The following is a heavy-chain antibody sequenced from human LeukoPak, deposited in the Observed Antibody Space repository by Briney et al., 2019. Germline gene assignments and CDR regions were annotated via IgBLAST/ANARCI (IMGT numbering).Heavy chain of an antibody. D-gene: IGHD2-15*01. V-gene: IGHV4-59*01. CDR1: GGSISSYY. Sequence: SETLSLTCTVSGGSISSYYWSWIRQPAGKGLEWIGYIYYSGSTNYNPSLKSRVTISVDTSKNQFSLKLSSVTAADTAVYYCARYCSGGSCYPYYYYGMDVWGQGTTVTVSS. CDR2: IYYSGST. CDR3: ARYCSGGSCYPYYYYGMDV. J-gene: IGHJ6*02.